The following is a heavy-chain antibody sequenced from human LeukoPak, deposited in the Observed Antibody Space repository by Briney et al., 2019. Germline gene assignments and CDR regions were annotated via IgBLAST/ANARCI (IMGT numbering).Heavy chain of an antibody. CDR2: IIPILGIA. CDR1: GGTFSSYA. V-gene: IGHV1-69*04. J-gene: IGHJ4*02. CDR3: ARVDCSGDECYSEDH. Sequence: SVKVSCKASGGTFSSYAISWVRQAPGQGLEWMGRIIPILGIANYAQKFQGRVTITADKSTSTAYMELSSLRSEDTAVYYCARVDCSGDECYSEDHWGQGTLVTISS. D-gene: IGHD2-15*01.